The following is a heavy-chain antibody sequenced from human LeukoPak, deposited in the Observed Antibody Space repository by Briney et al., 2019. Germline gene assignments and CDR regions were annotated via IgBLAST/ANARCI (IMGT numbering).Heavy chain of an antibody. CDR1: GGSISSYY. D-gene: IGHD4-17*01. V-gene: IGHV4-59*06. CDR2: IYYSGST. J-gene: IGHJ4*02. Sequence: PSETLSLTCTVSGGSISSYYWSWIRQPPGKGLEWIGYIYYSGSTYYNPSLKSRVTISVDTSKNQFSLKLSSVTAADTAVYYCARVNYGDLTFDYWGQGTLVTVSS. CDR3: ARVNYGDLTFDY.